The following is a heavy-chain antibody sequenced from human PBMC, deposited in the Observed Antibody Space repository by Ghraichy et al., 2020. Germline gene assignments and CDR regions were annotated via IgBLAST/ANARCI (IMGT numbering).Heavy chain of an antibody. J-gene: IGHJ2*01. CDR3: AKDSEFGDYPGWYFDL. CDR1: GFTFSSYA. CDR2: ISGSGGST. V-gene: IGHV3-23*01. Sequence: LSLTCAASGFTFSSYAMSWVRQAPGKGLEWVSAISGSGGSTYYADSVKGRFTISRDNSKNTLYLQMNSLRAEDTAVYYCAKDSEFGDYPGWYFDLWGRGTLVTVSS. D-gene: IGHD4-17*01.